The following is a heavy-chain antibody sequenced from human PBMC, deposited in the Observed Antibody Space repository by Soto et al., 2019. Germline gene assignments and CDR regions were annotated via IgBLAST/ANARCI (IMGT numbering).Heavy chain of an antibody. CDR1: GFTFTSSA. CDR3: AADAKAWQQMVPSDY. V-gene: IGHV1-58*01. Sequence: SVKVSCKASGFTFTSSAFQWVRQARGQRLEWIGWIAVGSGYTNYAQRFQDRVTLTRDMSTATTYMELSRLTSEDTAIYYCAADAKAWQQMVPSDYWGQGTLVTVSS. CDR2: IAVGSGYT. J-gene: IGHJ4*02. D-gene: IGHD2-8*01.